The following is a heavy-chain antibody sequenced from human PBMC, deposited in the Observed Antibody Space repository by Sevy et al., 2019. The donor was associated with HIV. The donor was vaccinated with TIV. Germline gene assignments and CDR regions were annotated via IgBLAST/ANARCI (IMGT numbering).Heavy chain of an antibody. Sequence: GGSLRLSCAASGFTFSKYWMDWVRQAPGKGLEWAANIKQDAGQKYYVDSVKGRFTISRDNAKNSLYLQMNSLRAEDTAVYFCARDDGNYYFHYWGQGTLVTVSS. CDR3: ARDDGNYYFHY. J-gene: IGHJ4*02. CDR1: GFTFSKYW. V-gene: IGHV3-7*01. D-gene: IGHD1-7*01. CDR2: IKQDAGQK.